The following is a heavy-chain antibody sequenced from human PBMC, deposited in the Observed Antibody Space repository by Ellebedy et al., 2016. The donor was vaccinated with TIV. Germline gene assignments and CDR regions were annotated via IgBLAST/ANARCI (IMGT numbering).Heavy chain of an antibody. Sequence: SVKVSCXASGGTFSRYTFSWVRQAPGQGLEWMGGIIPMSGAIKPAQKFQGRVTITADDFTSTVYMELSSLGSEDTAVYYCARRTLARGLNIDYWGQGTLVTVSS. D-gene: IGHD3-10*01. CDR2: IIPMSGAI. J-gene: IGHJ4*02. CDR3: ARRTLARGLNIDY. V-gene: IGHV1-69*13. CDR1: GGTFSRYT.